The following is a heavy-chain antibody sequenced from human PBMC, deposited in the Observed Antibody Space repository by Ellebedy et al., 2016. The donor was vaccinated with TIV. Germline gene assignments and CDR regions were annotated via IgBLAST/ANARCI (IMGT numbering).Heavy chain of an antibody. J-gene: IGHJ4*02. CDR1: GFSFNSFV. Sequence: GESLKISCAASGFSFNSFVMRWVRQAPGKGLEWVAVIWLDGTNRHYADSVQGRFSISRDNAKNTLYLQMDSLRADDTAVYYCTREAERSSGAFDYWGQGTLVTASS. CDR3: TREAERSSGAFDY. V-gene: IGHV3-33*08. D-gene: IGHD6-19*01. CDR2: IWLDGTNR.